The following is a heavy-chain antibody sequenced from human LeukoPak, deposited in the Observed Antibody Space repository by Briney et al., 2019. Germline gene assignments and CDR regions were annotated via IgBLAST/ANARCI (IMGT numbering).Heavy chain of an antibody. D-gene: IGHD3-3*01. Sequence: SETLSLTCAVYGGSFSGYYWNWIRQPPGKGLEWIGEINHSGSTNYNPSLKSRVTISVDTSKNQFSLKLSSVTAADTAVYYCARHPQRYYDFWSGSQGFDYWGQGTLVTVSS. CDR1: GGSFSGYY. CDR3: ARHPQRYYDFWSGSQGFDY. V-gene: IGHV4-34*01. J-gene: IGHJ4*02. CDR2: INHSGST.